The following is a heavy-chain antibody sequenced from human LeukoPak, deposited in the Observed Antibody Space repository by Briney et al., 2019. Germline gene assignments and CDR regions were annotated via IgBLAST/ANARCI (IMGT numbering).Heavy chain of an antibody. CDR3: ARVSSSGWYVWFDP. Sequence: APVKVSCTASGYTFTSYAMHWVRQAPGQRLEWMGWINAGNGNTKYSQKFQGRVTITRDTSASTAYMELSSLRSEDTAVYYCARVSSSGWYVWFDPWGQGTLVTVSS. CDR2: INAGNGNT. J-gene: IGHJ5*02. V-gene: IGHV1-3*01. CDR1: GYTFTSYA. D-gene: IGHD6-19*01.